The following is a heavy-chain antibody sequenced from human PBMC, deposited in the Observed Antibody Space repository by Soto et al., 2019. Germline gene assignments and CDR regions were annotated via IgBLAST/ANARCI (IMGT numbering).Heavy chain of an antibody. CDR1: GFSLSNARMG. Sequence: QVTLKESGPVLVKPTETLTLTCTVSGFSLSNARMGVSWIRQPPGKALEWLAHIFSNDEKSYSTSLKSRLTISKDTSKSQVVLTMTNMDPVDTATYYCAWIQGYYDSSGPAWDYGMDVWGQGTTVTVSS. D-gene: IGHD3-22*01. CDR2: IFSNDEK. V-gene: IGHV2-26*01. CDR3: AWIQGYYDSSGPAWDYGMDV. J-gene: IGHJ6*02.